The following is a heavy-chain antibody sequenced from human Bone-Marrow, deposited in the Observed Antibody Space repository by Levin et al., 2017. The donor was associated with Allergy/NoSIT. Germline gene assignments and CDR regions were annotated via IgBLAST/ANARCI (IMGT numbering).Heavy chain of an antibody. J-gene: IGHJ4*02. CDR3: ARVWALALERRTPFDS. D-gene: IGHD1-1*01. V-gene: IGHV3-23*01. Sequence: GESLKISCAASGFTFRNYGMTWVRQAPGKGLEWVSVTSHNSGNTYYADSVRGRFTMSRDNSKNTLYLQMDSLRLEDTAVYYCARVWALALERRTPFDSWGQGTLVTVSS. CDR2: TSHNSGNT. CDR1: GFTFRNYG.